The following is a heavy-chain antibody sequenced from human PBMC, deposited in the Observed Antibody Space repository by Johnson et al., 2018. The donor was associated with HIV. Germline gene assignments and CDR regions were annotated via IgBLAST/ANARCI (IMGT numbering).Heavy chain of an antibody. Sequence: VQLVETGGGLIQPGGSLRLSCAASGFTFSNAWMSWVRQAPGKGLEWVGRIKSKTDGGTTDYAAPVKGRFTISRDDSKNTLYLQMNSLRAEDTAVYYWARDRAVAATSGAGAFDIWGQGTMVTVSS. J-gene: IGHJ3*02. D-gene: IGHD2-15*01. CDR2: IKSKTDGGTT. CDR3: ARDRAVAATSGAGAFDI. V-gene: IGHV3-15*01. CDR1: GFTFSNAW.